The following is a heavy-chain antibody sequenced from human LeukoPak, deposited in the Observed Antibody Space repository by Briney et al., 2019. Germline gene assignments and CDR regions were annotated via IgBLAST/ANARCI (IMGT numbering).Heavy chain of an antibody. J-gene: IGHJ4*02. CDR2: INHSGST. V-gene: IGHV4-34*01. CDR3: ARVGLTPGDY. Sequence: SETLSLTCAVYGGSLSGYYWSWIRQPPGKGLEWIGEINHSGSTNYNPSLKSRVTRSIDTSKNQFSLKLSSVTAADTAVYYCARVGLTPGDYWGQGTLVTVSS. CDR1: GGSLSGYY.